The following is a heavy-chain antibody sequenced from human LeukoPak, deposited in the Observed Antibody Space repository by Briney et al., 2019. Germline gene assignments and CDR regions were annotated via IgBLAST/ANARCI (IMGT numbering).Heavy chain of an antibody. CDR3: ASEYSSSSGVRDY. J-gene: IGHJ4*02. CDR2: IIPIFGTA. Sequence: SVKVSCKASGYTFISYYMHWVRQAPGQGLEWMGGIIPIFGTANYAQKFQGRVTITTDESTSTAYMELSSLRSEDTAVYYCASEYSSSSGVRDYWGQGTLVTVSS. D-gene: IGHD6-6*01. V-gene: IGHV1-69*05. CDR1: GYTFISYY.